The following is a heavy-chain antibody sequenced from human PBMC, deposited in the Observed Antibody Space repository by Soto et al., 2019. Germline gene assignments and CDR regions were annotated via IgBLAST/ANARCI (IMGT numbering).Heavy chain of an antibody. CDR1: GFTFSIYT. D-gene: IGHD4-17*01. CDR2: ISSSSSYI. J-gene: IGHJ4*02. CDR3: ARTHYGDNVDE. V-gene: IGHV3-21*01. Sequence: GGSLRLSCAVSGFTFSIYTMNWVRQAPGKGLEWVSSISSSSSYIYYADSVKGRFTISRDNAKNSLHLQMNSLRAEDTAVYYCARTHYGDNVDEWGQGTGVTVS.